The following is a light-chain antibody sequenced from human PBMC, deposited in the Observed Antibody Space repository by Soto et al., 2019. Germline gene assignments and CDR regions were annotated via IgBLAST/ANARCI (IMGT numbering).Light chain of an antibody. V-gene: IGKV3-11*01. CDR3: LQRADWPLT. CDR1: QGIGDT. CDR2: DTS. J-gene: IGKJ3*01. Sequence: FVPTLSPSTLSVSPGEGVTLSCRASQGIGDTLAWYQHKPGQTPRLLIYDTSARATGVPARFSGSRSGPDFTLTISSLEPEDFALYHCLQRADWPLTFGPGTKVDVK.